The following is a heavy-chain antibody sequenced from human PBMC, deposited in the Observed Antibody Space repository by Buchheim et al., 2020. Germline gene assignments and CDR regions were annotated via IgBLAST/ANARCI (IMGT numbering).Heavy chain of an antibody. D-gene: IGHD2-15*01. J-gene: IGHJ6*02. Sequence: QLQLQESGSGLVKPSQTLSLTCAVSGGSISSGGYSWSWIRQPPGKGLEWIGYIYHSGSTYYNPSLKSRVPITVDSSKNQVSLKLSSVTAADTAVYYCARVNCSGGSCYSEPDYGMDVWGQGTT. CDR3: ARVNCSGGSCYSEPDYGMDV. CDR1: GGSISSGGYS. CDR2: IYHSGST. V-gene: IGHV4-30-2*01.